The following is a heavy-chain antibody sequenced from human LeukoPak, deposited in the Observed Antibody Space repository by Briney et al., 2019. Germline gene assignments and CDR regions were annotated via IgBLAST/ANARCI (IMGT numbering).Heavy chain of an antibody. Sequence: GPGGSLRLSCAASGFTFEDHAMNWVRQVPGKGLEWVSGINGNGGSTGYADSVKGRFTISRDNAKNSVYLQMSSLRAEDTALYYCAREGAGYRGYDYDYFYAMDVWGQGTTVTVSS. CDR3: AREGAGYRGYDYDYFYAMDV. J-gene: IGHJ6*02. V-gene: IGHV3-20*04. D-gene: IGHD5-12*01. CDR2: INGNGGST. CDR1: GFTFEDHA.